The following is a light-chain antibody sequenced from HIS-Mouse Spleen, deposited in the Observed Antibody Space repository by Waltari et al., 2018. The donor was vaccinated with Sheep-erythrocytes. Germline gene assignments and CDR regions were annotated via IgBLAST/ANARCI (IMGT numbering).Light chain of an antibody. CDR2: WAS. J-gene: IGKJ4*01. CDR1: QSVLYSSNNKNY. V-gene: IGKV4-1*01. Sequence: DIVMTQSPDSLAVSLGERATINCKSSQSVLYSSNNKNYLAWYQQQPGQPPTLLIYWASTRESGVPDRFSGSGSGTDFTLTISSLQAEDVAVYYCQQYYSTLLTFGGGTKVEIK. CDR3: QQYYSTLLT.